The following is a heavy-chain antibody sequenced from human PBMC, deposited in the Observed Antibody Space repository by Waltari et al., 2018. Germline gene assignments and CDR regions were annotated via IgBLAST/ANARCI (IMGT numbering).Heavy chain of an antibody. J-gene: IGHJ4*02. CDR3: ASVWEPDGPFDY. CDR1: GGTFSSYA. V-gene: IGHV1-69*08. CDR2: IIPIFGTA. D-gene: IGHD1-26*01. Sequence: QVQLVQSGAEVKKPGSSVTVSCKASGGTFSSYAISWVRQAPGQGLEWMGRIIPIFGTANYAQKFQGRVTMTADKSTSTAYMELSSLRSEDTAVYYCASVWEPDGPFDYWGQGTLVTVSS.